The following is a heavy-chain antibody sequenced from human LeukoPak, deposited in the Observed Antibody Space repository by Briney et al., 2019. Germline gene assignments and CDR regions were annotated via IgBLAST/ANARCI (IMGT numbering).Heavy chain of an antibody. CDR2: IYYSGST. V-gene: IGHV4-59*01. D-gene: IGHD3-10*01. Sequence: SETLSLTCTVSGGSISSYYWSWIRQPSGKGLEWIGYIYYSGSTNYNPSLKSRVTISVDTSKNQFSLKLSSVTAADTAVYFCVRDRELTYWGQGILVTVSS. CDR1: GGSISSYY. CDR3: VRDRELTY. J-gene: IGHJ4*02.